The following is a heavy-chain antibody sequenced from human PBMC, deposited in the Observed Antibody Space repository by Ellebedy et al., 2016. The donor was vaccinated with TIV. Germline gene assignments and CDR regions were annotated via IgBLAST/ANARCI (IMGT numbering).Heavy chain of an antibody. V-gene: IGHV1-18*04. CDR3: AKRRGGSYYGDY. CDR1: GYTFTGYY. J-gene: IGHJ4*02. CDR2: ISAYNGNT. D-gene: IGHD1-26*01. Sequence: ASVKVSCKASGYTFTGYYMHWVRQAPGQGLEWMGWISAYNGNTNYAQNLQGRVTMTTDTSTSTAYMELRSLRSDDTAVYYCAKRRGGSYYGDYWGQGTLVTVSS.